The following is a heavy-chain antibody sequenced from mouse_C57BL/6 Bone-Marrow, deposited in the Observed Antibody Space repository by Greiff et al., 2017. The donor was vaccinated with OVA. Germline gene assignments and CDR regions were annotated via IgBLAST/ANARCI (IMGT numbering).Heavy chain of an antibody. CDR2: IRSKSNNYAT. CDR3: VRAYLYAMDY. J-gene: IGHJ4*01. Sequence: EVKLVESGGGLVQPKGSLKLSCAASGFSFNTYAMNWVRQAPGKGLEWVARIRSKSNNYATYYADSVKDRFTISRDDSESMLYLQMNNLKTEDTAMYYCVRAYLYAMDYWGQGTSVTVSS. V-gene: IGHV10-1*01. CDR1: GFSFNTYA. D-gene: IGHD5-5*01.